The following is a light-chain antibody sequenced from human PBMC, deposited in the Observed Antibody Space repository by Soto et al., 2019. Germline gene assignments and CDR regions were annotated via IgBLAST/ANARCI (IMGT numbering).Light chain of an antibody. CDR1: QSVPKNY. Sequence: EIVLTQSPGTLSLSPGERATRSCRASQSVPKNYLAWYQHKPGQAPRLLIYGPSSRATGIPDRFSGSGSGTDFTLSISRLEPEDFAVYYCHQYATSPQTFGQGTQVEIK. CDR3: HQYATSPQT. J-gene: IGKJ1*01. CDR2: GPS. V-gene: IGKV3-20*01.